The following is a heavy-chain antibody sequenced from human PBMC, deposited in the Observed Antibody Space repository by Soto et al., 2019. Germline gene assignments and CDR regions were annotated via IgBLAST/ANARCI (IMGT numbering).Heavy chain of an antibody. J-gene: IGHJ6*02. D-gene: IGHD6-19*01. V-gene: IGHV3-23*01. CDR1: GFTFSSYA. CDR3: AKNPGIAVPGGGMDV. Sequence: VGSLRLSCAASGFTFSSYAMSWVRQAPGKGLEWVSAISGSGGSTYYADSVKGRFTISRDNSKNTLYLQMNSLRAEDTAVYYCAKNPGIAVPGGGMDVWGQGTTVTVSS. CDR2: ISGSGGST.